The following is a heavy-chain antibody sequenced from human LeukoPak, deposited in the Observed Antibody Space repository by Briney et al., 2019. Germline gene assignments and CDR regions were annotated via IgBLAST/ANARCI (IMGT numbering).Heavy chain of an antibody. CDR3: ARMIAFGSASKGDY. J-gene: IGHJ4*02. V-gene: IGHV1-69*05. D-gene: IGHD3-22*01. CDR1: GGTFISYA. Sequence: SVKVSCKASGGTFISYAIRWVRQAPGQGGEGRGGMIPIFGRANYAKKFQGRGTITTDESKRTAYMEMSSLRSEDTAVYYCARMIAFGSASKGDYWGQGTLVTVSS. CDR2: MIPIFGRA.